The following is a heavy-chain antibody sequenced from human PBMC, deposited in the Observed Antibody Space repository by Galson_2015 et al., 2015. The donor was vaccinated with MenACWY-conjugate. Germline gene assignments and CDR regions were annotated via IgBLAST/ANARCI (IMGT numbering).Heavy chain of an antibody. V-gene: IGHV3-21*01. CDR2: ISSSSSYI. CDR1: GFTFSNYN. CDR3: AKGTIAARPNWFDP. J-gene: IGHJ5*02. Sequence: SLRLSCAASGFTFSNYNMNWVRHTPGKGLEWVSCISSSSSYIYYADSVKGRFTISRDNAKNSLYLQMNNLRAEDTAVYYCAKGTIAARPNWFDPWGQGTLVTVSS. D-gene: IGHD6-6*01.